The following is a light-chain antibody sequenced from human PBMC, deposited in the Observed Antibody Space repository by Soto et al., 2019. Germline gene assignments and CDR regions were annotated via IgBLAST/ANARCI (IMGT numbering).Light chain of an antibody. CDR2: WAS. CDR1: QTLFYTSCNKNS. CDR3: QQYLSTPHP. Sequence: DIVMTQSPDSLALSLGERATFNCTSSQTLFYTSCNKNSLAWSQQRPGQPPKLLIYWASDRESGVPTRLSGSGSGTDFTLPISGLQAEDVALYYCQQYLSTPHPFGPGTSLDI. J-gene: IGKJ3*01. V-gene: IGKV4-1*01.